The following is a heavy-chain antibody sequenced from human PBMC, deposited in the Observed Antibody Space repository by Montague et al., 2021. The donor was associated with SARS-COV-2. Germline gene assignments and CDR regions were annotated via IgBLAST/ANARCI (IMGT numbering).Heavy chain of an antibody. Sequence: SLRLSCAASGFTVSSNYMSWVRQAPGKGLEWVSVIYSGGSAYYADSVKGRFTISRHNSKNTLYLQMNSLRAEDTAVYYCARDAQGQYDILTGYTYYYYYMDVSGKGTTVTVSS. CDR2: IYSGGSA. V-gene: IGHV3-53*04. J-gene: IGHJ6*03. CDR1: GFTVSSNY. CDR3: ARDAQGQYDILTGYTYYYYYMDV. D-gene: IGHD3-9*01.